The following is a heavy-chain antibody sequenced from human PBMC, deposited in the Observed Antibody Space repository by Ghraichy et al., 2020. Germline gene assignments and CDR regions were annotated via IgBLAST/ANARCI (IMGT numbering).Heavy chain of an antibody. CDR3: ARDDAHCGGGCYPLADY. J-gene: IGHJ4*02. V-gene: IGHV3-21*01. CDR2: INSRGSSI. Sequence: GGSLRLSCAASGFTFSSSSMNWVRQVPGKGLEWVSSINSRGSSIYYTDSVKGRFTISRDNAKNSLYLQMNSLRAEDTAVYYCARDDAHCGGGCYPLADYWGQGTLVTVSS. CDR1: GFTFSSSS. D-gene: IGHD2-21*01.